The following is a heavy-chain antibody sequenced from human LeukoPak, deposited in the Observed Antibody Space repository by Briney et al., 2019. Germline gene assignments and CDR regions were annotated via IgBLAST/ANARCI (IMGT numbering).Heavy chain of an antibody. CDR3: ARGGGYCSSTSCYTGKTPFDP. J-gene: IGHJ5*02. D-gene: IGHD2-2*02. Sequence: SETLSLTCTVSGASSSDHYWNWIRQPPGKGLEWIGYIYHSGTTTYNPSLKSRVTMSVDTSKNQFSLKLSSVTAADTAVYYCARGGGYCSSTSCYTGKTPFDPWGQGTLVTVSS. CDR1: GASSSDHY. CDR2: IYHSGTT. V-gene: IGHV4-59*11.